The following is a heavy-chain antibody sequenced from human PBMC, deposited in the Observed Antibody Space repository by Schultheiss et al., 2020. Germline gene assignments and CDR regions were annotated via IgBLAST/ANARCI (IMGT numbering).Heavy chain of an antibody. CDR3: ARGMVYAIEGPFDY. CDR1: GFTFSSYS. CDR2: ISSSSSYT. D-gene: IGHD2-8*01. Sequence: GGSLRLSCAASGFTFSSYSMNWIRQAPGKGLEWVSYISSSSSYTNYADSVKGRFTISRDNAKNSLYLQMNSLRAEDTAVYYCARGMVYAIEGPFDYWGQGTLVTVSS. V-gene: IGHV3-21*05. J-gene: IGHJ4*02.